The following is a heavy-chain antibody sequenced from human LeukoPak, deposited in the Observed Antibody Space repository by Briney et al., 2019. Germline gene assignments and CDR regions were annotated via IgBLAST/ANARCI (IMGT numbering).Heavy chain of an antibody. V-gene: IGHV3-7*05. CDR1: GFTFSTYW. J-gene: IGHJ4*02. CDR3: ARPLGYCSGGSCYLDY. CDR2: IKQDGSEK. D-gene: IGHD2-15*01. Sequence: PGGSLRLSCAASGFTFSTYWMSWVRQAPGKGLEWVANIKQDGSEKYYVDSVKGRFTISRDNAKNSLYLQMNSLRAEDTAVYYCARPLGYCSGGSCYLDYWGQGTLVTVSS.